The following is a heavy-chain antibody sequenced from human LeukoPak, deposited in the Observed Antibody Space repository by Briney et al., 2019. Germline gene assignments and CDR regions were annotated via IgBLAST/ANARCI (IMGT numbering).Heavy chain of an antibody. V-gene: IGHV4-59*01. CDR3: ARFYDRSGPHFDY. Sequence: SETLSLTCTVSGASISTYYWSWIRQPPGKGLEWIGDIHYSGSTNYNPSLKSRVTISVDTSKNQFSLKLSSVPAADTAVYYCARFYDRSGPHFDYWGQGTLVTVSS. D-gene: IGHD3-22*01. CDR2: IHYSGST. J-gene: IGHJ4*02. CDR1: GASISTYY.